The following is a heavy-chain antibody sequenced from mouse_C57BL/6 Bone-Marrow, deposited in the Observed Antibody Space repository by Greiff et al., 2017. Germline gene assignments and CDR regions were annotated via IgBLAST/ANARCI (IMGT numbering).Heavy chain of an antibody. D-gene: IGHD1-1*01. J-gene: IGHJ1*03. Sequence: VQLQQPGAELVKPGASVKLSCKASGYTFTSYWMHWVKQRPGQGLEWIGMIHPNSGSTNYNEKFKSKATLTVDKSSSTAYMQLSSLTSEDSAVYYCANYYYGSGGYVDVWGTGTTVTVPS. CDR3: ANYYYGSGGYVDV. CDR2: IHPNSGST. V-gene: IGHV1-64*01. CDR1: GYTFTSYW.